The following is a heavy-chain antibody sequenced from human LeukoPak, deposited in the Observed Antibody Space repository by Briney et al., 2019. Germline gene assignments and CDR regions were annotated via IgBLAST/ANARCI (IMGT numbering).Heavy chain of an antibody. CDR3: ARGIASSGWYYWFDP. V-gene: IGHV4-59*01. J-gene: IGHJ5*02. Sequence: SETLSLTCTVSGGSISSYYWSWTRQPPGKGLEWIGYIYYSGSTNYNPSLKSRVTISVDTSKNQFSLKLSSVTAADTAVYYCARGIASSGWYYWFDPWGQGTLVTVSS. CDR2: IYYSGST. CDR1: GGSISSYY. D-gene: IGHD6-19*01.